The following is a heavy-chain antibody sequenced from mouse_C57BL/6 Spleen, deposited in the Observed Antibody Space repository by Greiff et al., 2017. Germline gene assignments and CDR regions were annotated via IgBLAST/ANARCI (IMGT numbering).Heavy chain of an antibody. J-gene: IGHJ3*01. CDR1: GYTFTSYD. Sequence: VKVVESGPELVKPGASVKLSCKASGYTFTSYDINWVKQRPGQGLEWIGWIYPRDGSTKYNEKFKGKATLTVDTSSSTAYMELHSLTSEDSAVYFCASYGSSSFAYWGQGTLVTVSA. D-gene: IGHD1-1*01. V-gene: IGHV1-85*01. CDR2: IYPRDGST. CDR3: ASYGSSSFAY.